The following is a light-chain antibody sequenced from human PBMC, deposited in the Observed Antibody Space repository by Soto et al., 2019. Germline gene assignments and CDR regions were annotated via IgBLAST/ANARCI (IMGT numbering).Light chain of an antibody. J-gene: IGLJ1*01. Sequence: QSVLTQPASVSGSPGQSITISCTGTSSDVGSYNLVSWYQQDPGKAPKPMIYEGSKRPSGVSNRFSGSKSGNTASLTISGLQAEDEADYNCCSYAGSSAYVFGTGTRSPS. CDR1: SSDVGSYNL. CDR2: EGS. CDR3: CSYAGSSAYV. V-gene: IGLV2-23*01.